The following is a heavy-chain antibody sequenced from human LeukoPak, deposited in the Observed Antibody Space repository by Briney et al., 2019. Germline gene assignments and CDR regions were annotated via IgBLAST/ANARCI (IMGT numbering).Heavy chain of an antibody. J-gene: IGHJ4*02. CDR3: ARVSVAAAGPFDY. CDR1: GGSFSGYY. CDR2: IYYSGST. Sequence: ASETLSLTCAVYGGSFSGYYWSWIRQPPGKRLEWIGSIYYSGSTYYNPSLKSRVTISVDTSKNQFSLKLSSVTAADTAVYYCARVSVAAAGPFDYWGQGTLVTVSS. V-gene: IGHV4-34*01. D-gene: IGHD6-13*01.